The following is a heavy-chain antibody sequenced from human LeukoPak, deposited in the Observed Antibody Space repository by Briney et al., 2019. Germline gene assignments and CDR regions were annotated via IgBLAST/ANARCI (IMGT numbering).Heavy chain of an antibody. J-gene: IGHJ4*02. CDR3: ARENRGFITRPIDY. D-gene: IGHD3-10*01. CDR1: GFIFSRYW. V-gene: IGHV3-21*01. Sequence: GGSLRLSCAASGFIFSRYWMSWVRQAPGKGLEWVSSISSSSSYIYYADSVKGRFTISRDNAKNSLYLQMNSLRVEDTAVYYCARENRGFITRPIDYWGQGTLVTVSS. CDR2: ISSSSSYI.